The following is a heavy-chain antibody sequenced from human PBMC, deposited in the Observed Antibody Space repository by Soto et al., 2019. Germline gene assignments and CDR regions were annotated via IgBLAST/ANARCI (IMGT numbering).Heavy chain of an antibody. CDR3: VRVFDTYYFDA. Sequence: QVRLMESGGGVVQPGTSLRLSCAASGFSFSSYGMHWVRQAPGKGLEWVALIWNDGSNRYYADSVKGRFTISRDNSRNTLHLEMNSRRAEDTAVYYCVRVFDTYYFDAWGQGTLVTVS. J-gene: IGHJ4*02. D-gene: IGHD3-9*01. CDR2: IWNDGSNR. CDR1: GFSFSSYG. V-gene: IGHV3-33*01.